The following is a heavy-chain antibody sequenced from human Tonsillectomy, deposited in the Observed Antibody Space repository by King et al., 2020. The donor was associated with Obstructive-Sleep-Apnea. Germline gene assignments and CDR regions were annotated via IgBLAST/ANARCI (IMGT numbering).Heavy chain of an antibody. Sequence: EVQLVESGGGLVQPGGSLRLSCAGSGFTFRSYAMSWVRQVPGKGLEWVSGISGIGGGTHYADPVKGRFTISRDNSKNTLYLQMNSLRAGDTAVYYCAKDSMDYDTLTGPVDYWGQGTLVTVSS. D-gene: IGHD3-9*01. CDR1: GFTFRSYA. CDR3: AKDSMDYDTLTGPVDY. CDR2: ISGIGGGT. J-gene: IGHJ4*02. V-gene: IGHV3-23*04.